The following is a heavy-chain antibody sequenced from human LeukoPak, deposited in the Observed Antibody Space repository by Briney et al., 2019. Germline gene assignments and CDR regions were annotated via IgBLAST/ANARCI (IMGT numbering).Heavy chain of an antibody. D-gene: IGHD1-14*01. Sequence: PGGSLRLSCTGSGFTFSGYTMLWVRKASGKRLQWVSSISSSGLYIYFADSLKGRFTISRDNAKNSLYLQVNSLRAEDTAVYYCAREFEPDYFDYWGQGTLVTVSS. CDR3: AREFEPDYFDY. CDR1: GFTFSGYT. CDR2: ISSSGLYI. V-gene: IGHV3-21*01. J-gene: IGHJ4*02.